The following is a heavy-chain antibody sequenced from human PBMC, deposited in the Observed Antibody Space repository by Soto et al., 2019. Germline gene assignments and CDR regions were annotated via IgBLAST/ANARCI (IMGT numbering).Heavy chain of an antibody. Sequence: GGSLRLSCAASGFTFSSYAMHWVRQAPGKGLEWVAVISYDGSNKYYADSVKGRFTISRDNSKNTLYLQMNSLRAEDTAVYYCARDQGTYYDILTGYPQAGYWGQGTLVTVSS. D-gene: IGHD3-9*01. CDR1: GFTFSSYA. CDR3: ARDQGTYYDILTGYPQAGY. V-gene: IGHV3-30-3*01. J-gene: IGHJ4*02. CDR2: ISYDGSNK.